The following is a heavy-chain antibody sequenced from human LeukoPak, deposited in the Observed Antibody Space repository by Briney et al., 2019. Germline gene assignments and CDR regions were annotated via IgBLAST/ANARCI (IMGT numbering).Heavy chain of an antibody. J-gene: IGHJ6*02. CDR3: ARLNDYYAMDV. CDR2: IYTSGST. Sequence: SETLSLTCTVSGASISSFYLSWIRQPAGKGLEWIGRIYTSGSTNYNPSLKSRVTMSVDTSKSQFSLNLSSATAAHTAVYYCARLNDYYAMDVWGQGTTVTVSS. CDR1: GASISSFY. V-gene: IGHV4-4*07.